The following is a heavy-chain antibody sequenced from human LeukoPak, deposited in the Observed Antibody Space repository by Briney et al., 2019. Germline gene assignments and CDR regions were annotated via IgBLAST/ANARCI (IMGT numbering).Heavy chain of an antibody. CDR3: ATLDQLWFDY. Sequence: VASVKVSCKVSGYTLTELSMHWVRQAPGKGLEGMGGFYPEDGETIYAQKFQGRVTMTEDTSTDTAYMELSSLRSEDTAVYYCATLDQLWFDYWGQGTLVTVSS. CDR2: FYPEDGET. V-gene: IGHV1-24*01. J-gene: IGHJ4*02. D-gene: IGHD5-18*01. CDR1: GYTLTELS.